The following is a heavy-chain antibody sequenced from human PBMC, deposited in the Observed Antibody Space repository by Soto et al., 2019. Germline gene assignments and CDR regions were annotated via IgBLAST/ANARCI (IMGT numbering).Heavy chain of an antibody. V-gene: IGHV4-30-4*01. Sequence: SETLALTCTVSGASISSGDYFWSWIRQSPGKGLEWIGYIYDSGSSYYNPSLKSRVTMSVDTSKNQFSLKLRSVTAADTAVYYCAREKGYISGPKNFDYWGQGTLVTVYS. J-gene: IGHJ4*02. CDR3: AREKGYISGPKNFDY. CDR1: GASISSGDYF. D-gene: IGHD5-12*01. CDR2: IYDSGSS.